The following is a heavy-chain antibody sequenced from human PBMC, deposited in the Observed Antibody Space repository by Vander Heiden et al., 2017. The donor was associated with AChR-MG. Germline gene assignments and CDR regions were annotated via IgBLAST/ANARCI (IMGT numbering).Heavy chain of an antibody. V-gene: IGHV3-23*01. Sequence: EVQLLESGGGLVQPGGSLSLSCVASGLTVSSYAFIWVRQAPATAVASLSAVSSGGATTYSADPVKGRFTISKDSSKNTLYLQMNSLRAEDTAVYYCAKSRPVGVSRDYFDYWGQGTLVAVSS. CDR2: VSSGGATT. CDR3: AKSRPVGVSRDYFDY. J-gene: IGHJ4*02. D-gene: IGHD3-10*01. CDR1: GLTVSSYA.